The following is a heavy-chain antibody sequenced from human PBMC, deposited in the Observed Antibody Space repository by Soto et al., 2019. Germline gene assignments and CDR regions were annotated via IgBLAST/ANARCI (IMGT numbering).Heavy chain of an antibody. V-gene: IGHV3-23*01. D-gene: IGHD6-13*01. Sequence: GGSLRLSCASSGVTFSSYAMSWVRQAPGKGLEWVSAISGSGGSTYYADSVKGRFTISRDNSKNTLYLQMNSLRAEDTAVYYCAKDFGRSGSSWYLPNYYHYYYYMDVWGKGTTVTVSS. J-gene: IGHJ6*03. CDR3: AKDFGRSGSSWYLPNYYHYYYYMDV. CDR1: GVTFSSYA. CDR2: ISGSGGST.